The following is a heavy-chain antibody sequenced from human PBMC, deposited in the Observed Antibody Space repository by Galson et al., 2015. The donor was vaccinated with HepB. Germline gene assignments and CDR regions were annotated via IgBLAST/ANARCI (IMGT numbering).Heavy chain of an antibody. V-gene: IGHV3-30*04. CDR3: VPEEFDS. J-gene: IGHJ4*02. CDR1: GFTFSSFA. Sequence: SLRLSCAASGFTFSSFAMHWVRQAPGKGLEWVARISYDGSNKYYADSVKGRFTISRDNSKNTLYLQMNSLRPEDTAVYYCVPEEFDSWGQGTLVTVSS. CDR2: ISYDGSNK.